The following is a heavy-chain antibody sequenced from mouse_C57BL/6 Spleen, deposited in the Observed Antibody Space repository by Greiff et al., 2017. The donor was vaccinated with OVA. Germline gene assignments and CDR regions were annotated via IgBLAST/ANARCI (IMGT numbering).Heavy chain of an antibody. V-gene: IGHV1-69*01. CDR1: GYTFTSYW. CDR3: ARQPYGSSLYAMDY. D-gene: IGHD1-1*01. Sequence: QVQLQQPGAELVMPGASVKLSCKASGYTFTSYWMHWVKQRPGQGLEWIGELDPSDSYTNYNQKFKGKSTLTVDKSSSTAYMQLSSLTSEDSAVYYCARQPYGSSLYAMDYWGQGTSVTVSS. CDR2: LDPSDSYT. J-gene: IGHJ4*01.